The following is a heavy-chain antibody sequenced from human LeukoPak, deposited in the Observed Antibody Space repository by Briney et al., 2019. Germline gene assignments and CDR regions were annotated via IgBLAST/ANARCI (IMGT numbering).Heavy chain of an antibody. CDR2: GFYNGRA. CDR3: ARHGYNSSWYLKGKFDF. Sequence: PSETLSLTCTVSGDSISGTAYWGWIRQPPGKGLEWIGSGFYNGRAYYNPSLKSRVSISVDTSNNLYSLRLTSVTAPDTAVYYCARHGYNSSWYLKGKFDFWGQGTLVTVSS. D-gene: IGHD6-13*01. J-gene: IGHJ4*02. CDR1: GDSISGTAY. V-gene: IGHV4-39*01.